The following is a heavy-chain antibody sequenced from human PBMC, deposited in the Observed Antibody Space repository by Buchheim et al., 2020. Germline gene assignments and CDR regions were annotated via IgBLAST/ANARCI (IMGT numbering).Heavy chain of an antibody. J-gene: IGHJ4*02. CDR3: AKGGPSSLYYFDY. V-gene: IGHV3-23*01. CDR2: IGSGGNT. D-gene: IGHD5-12*01. CDR1: GFTISSYA. Sequence: EVQLLESGGGLVQPGGSLRLPCAASGFTISSYAMRWVRQAPGKGLEWVSTIGSGGNTYYADSVKGRFTISRANYKNTLSVQMHSLRAEDTAVYYCAKGGPSSLYYFDYWGQGTL.